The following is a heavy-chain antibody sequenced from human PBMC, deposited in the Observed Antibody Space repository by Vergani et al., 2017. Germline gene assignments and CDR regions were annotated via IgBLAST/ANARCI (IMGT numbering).Heavy chain of an antibody. J-gene: IGHJ4*02. CDR2: IYPANSDT. CDR3: ARHTTYTDS. Sequence: EVELVQSGPEMNTPGESLKISCKGSEYSFGNYWNGWVRQMPGKGLEWMGIIYPANSDTRYSPSFQGQVTISADKSISTAFLQWDSLKASDTALYYCARHTTYTDSWGQGTLVTVSS. V-gene: IGHV5-51*01. D-gene: IGHD1-1*01. CDR1: EYSFGNYW.